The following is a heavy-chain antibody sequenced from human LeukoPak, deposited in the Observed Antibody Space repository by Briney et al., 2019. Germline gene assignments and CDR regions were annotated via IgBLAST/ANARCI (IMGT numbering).Heavy chain of an antibody. D-gene: IGHD1-1*01. CDR3: ARGNRDNPHLAQGYDY. CDR1: GGSISSGDYY. V-gene: IGHV4-30-4*08. Sequence: PSETLSLTCTVSGGSISSGDYYWSWIRQPPGKGLEWIGYIYYSGSTYYNPSLKSRVTISVDTSKNQFSLKLSSVTAADTAVYYCARGNRDNPHLAQGYDYWGQGTLVTVSS. J-gene: IGHJ4*02. CDR2: IYYSGST.